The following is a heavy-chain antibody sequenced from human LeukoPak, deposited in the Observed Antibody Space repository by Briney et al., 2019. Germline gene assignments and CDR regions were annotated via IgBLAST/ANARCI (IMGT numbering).Heavy chain of an antibody. CDR3: ARVVVVGALDSFYYSYYMDV. CDR1: GGSISSYH. J-gene: IGHJ6*03. CDR2: IYYSGST. D-gene: IGHD1-26*01. V-gene: IGHV4-59*01. Sequence: SETLSLTCTVSGGSISSYHWSWIRQPPGKGLEWIGYIYYSGSTNYNPSLKSRVTISVDTSKNQFSLKLSSVTAADTAVYYCARVVVVGALDSFYYSYYMDVWGKGTTVTISS.